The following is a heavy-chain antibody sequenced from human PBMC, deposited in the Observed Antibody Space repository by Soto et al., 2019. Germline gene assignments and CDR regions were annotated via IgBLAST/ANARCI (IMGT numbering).Heavy chain of an antibody. CDR2: IWYDGSNK. D-gene: IGHD3-10*01. V-gene: IGHV3-33*01. Sequence: GGSMRLSCAASGFTFSSYGMHWVRQAPGKGLEWVAVIWYDGSNKYYADSVKGRFTISRDNSKNTLYLQMNSLRAEDTAVYYCAIGTRGSGSSTPLDYWGQGTLVTGSS. J-gene: IGHJ4*02. CDR1: GFTFSSYG. CDR3: AIGTRGSGSSTPLDY.